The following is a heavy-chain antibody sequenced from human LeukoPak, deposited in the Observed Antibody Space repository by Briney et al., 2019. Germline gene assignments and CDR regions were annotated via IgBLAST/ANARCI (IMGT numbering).Heavy chain of an antibody. Sequence: GGSLRLSCAASGFTFSSYDMSWGRHAPGKGLELVSAISGSGGSTYYADSVKGRFTISRVNSKSTLYLQMISLRAEATAVYFCASGGVDYYGSGTYYLMYYFDYWGQGDLIPVSS. CDR3: ASGGVDYYGSGTYYLMYYFDY. V-gene: IGHV3-23*01. CDR2: ISGSGGST. J-gene: IGHJ4*02. D-gene: IGHD3-10*01. CDR1: GFTFSSYD.